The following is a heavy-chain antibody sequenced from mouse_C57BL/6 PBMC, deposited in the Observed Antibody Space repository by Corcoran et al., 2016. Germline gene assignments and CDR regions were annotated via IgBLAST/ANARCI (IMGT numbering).Heavy chain of an antibody. J-gene: IGHJ2*01. D-gene: IGHD1-1*01. Sequence: QIQLVQSGPELKKPGETVKISCKASGYTFTTYGRSWVKQAPGKGLKWMGWINTYSGVPTYADDFKGRFAFSLETSASTAYLQINNLKNEETATYFCAREVSSSFDYWGQGTTLTVSS. CDR3: AREVSSSFDY. CDR1: GYTFTTYG. CDR2: INTYSGVP. V-gene: IGHV9-3*01.